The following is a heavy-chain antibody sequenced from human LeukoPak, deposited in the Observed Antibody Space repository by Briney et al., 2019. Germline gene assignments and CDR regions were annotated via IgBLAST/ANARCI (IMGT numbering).Heavy chain of an antibody. CDR2: INHSGST. Sequence: SETLSLTCAVYGGSFSGYYWSWIRQPPGKGLEWIGEINHSGSTNYNPSLKSRVTISVDTSKNQFSLKLSSVTAADTAVYYCARASSSWYYFDYWGQGTLVTVSS. D-gene: IGHD6-13*01. CDR1: GGSFSGYY. V-gene: IGHV4-34*01. J-gene: IGHJ4*02. CDR3: ARASSSWYYFDY.